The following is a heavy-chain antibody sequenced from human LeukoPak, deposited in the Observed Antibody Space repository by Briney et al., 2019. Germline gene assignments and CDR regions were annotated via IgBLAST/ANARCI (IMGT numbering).Heavy chain of an antibody. J-gene: IGHJ3*02. V-gene: IGHV3-30*03. D-gene: IGHD4-17*01. CDR1: GFTFSSYS. CDR3: ASDGDYGDYGLSAFDI. Sequence: GGSLRLSCAASGFTFSSYSMNWVRQAPGKGLEWVAVISYDGSNKYYADSVKGRFTISRDNSKNTLYLQMNSLRAEDTAVYYCASDGDYGDYGLSAFDIWGQGTMVTVSS. CDR2: ISYDGSNK.